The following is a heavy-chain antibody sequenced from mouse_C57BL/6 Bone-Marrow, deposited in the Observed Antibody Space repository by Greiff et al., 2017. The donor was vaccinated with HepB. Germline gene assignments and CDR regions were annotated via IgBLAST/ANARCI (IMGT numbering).Heavy chain of an antibody. V-gene: IGHV3-8*01. CDR2: ISYSGST. CDR3: ARLGGYFLYWYFDV. D-gene: IGHD2-3*01. Sequence: VHVKQSGPGLAKPSQTLSLTCSVTGYSITSDYWNWIRKFPGNKLEYMGYISYSGSTYYNPSLKSRISITRDTSKNKYYLQLNSVTTEDTATYYCARLGGYFLYWYFDVWGTGTTVTVSS. J-gene: IGHJ1*03. CDR1: GYSITSDY.